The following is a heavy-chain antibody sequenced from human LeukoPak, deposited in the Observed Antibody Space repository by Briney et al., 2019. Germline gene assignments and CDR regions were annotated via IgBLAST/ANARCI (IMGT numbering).Heavy chain of an antibody. Sequence: KPSETLSLTCTVSGGSISSYYWSWIRQPPGKGLEWIGYIYYSGSTNYNPSLKSRVTISVDTSKNQFSLKLSSVTAADTAVYYCARRCGGDCRAAGTFDYWGQGTLVTVSS. V-gene: IGHV4-59*01. CDR2: IYYSGST. J-gene: IGHJ4*02. CDR3: ARRCGGDCRAAGTFDY. D-gene: IGHD2-21*02. CDR1: GGSISSYY.